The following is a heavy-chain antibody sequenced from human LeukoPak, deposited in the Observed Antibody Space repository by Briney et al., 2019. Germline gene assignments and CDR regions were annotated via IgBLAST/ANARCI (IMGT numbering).Heavy chain of an antibody. J-gene: IGHJ4*02. V-gene: IGHV4-30-4*01. CDR1: TGSISSGDSY. D-gene: IGHD6-13*01. CDR3: SLAPSVGEQQLASYYVGL. Sequence: SQTLSPTCTVYTGSISSGDSYWSWIRQPPGRGLEWIGYIYYSESTYNNPSLKRRVTITVNTSKYKFSLKLSCVTAADTCVYDCSLAPSVGEQQLASYYVGLGGRGTLDSVSS. CDR2: IYYSEST.